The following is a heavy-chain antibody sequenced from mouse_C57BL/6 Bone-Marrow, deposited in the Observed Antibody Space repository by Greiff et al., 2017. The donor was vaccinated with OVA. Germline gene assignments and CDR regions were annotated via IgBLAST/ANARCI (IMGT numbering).Heavy chain of an antibody. CDR1: GYTFTSYG. CDR3: ALGDGNYGYFDV. V-gene: IGHV1-81*01. CDR2: IYPRSGNT. D-gene: IGHD2-1*01. J-gene: IGHJ1*03. Sequence: QVQLQQSGAELARPGASVKLSCKASGYTFTSYGISWVKQRTGQGLEWIGEIYPRSGNTYYNEKFKGKATLTADKSSSTAYMELRSLTSEDSAVYFCALGDGNYGYFDVWGTGTTVTVSS.